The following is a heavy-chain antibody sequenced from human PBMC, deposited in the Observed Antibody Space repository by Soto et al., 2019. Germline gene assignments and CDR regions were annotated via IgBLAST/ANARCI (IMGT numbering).Heavy chain of an antibody. Sequence: SETLSLTCTVSGGSISSGGYYWSWIRQHPGKGLEWIGYIYYSGSTYYNPSLKSRVTISVDTSKNQFSLKLSSVTAADTAVYYCARGGFLRYFGPSPRPYYFDYWGQGTLVTVSS. CDR2: IYYSGST. D-gene: IGHD3-9*01. CDR1: GGSISSGGYY. CDR3: ARGGFLRYFGPSPRPYYFDY. V-gene: IGHV4-31*03. J-gene: IGHJ4*02.